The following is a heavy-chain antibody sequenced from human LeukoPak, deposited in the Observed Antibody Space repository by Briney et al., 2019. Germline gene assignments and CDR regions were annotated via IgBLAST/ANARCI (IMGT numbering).Heavy chain of an antibody. J-gene: IGHJ4*02. CDR1: GFTFSSYE. CDR2: ISSSGSTI. V-gene: IGHV3-48*03. CDR3: ARVGMLGEFDY. D-gene: IGHD3-10*02. Sequence: GGSLRLSCAASGFTFSSYEMNWVRQAPGKGLEWVSYISSSGSTIYYADSVKGRFTISRDNAKNSLYLQMNSLRAEDTAVYYCARVGMLGEFDYWGQGTLVTVSS.